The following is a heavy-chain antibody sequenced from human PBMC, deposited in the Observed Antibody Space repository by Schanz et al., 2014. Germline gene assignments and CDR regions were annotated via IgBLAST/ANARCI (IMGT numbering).Heavy chain of an antibody. D-gene: IGHD3-3*01. CDR1: GYTFTTYG. CDR3: ARESVSRTRLFDP. J-gene: IGHJ5*02. V-gene: IGHV1-18*01. CDR2: ISAYNGHT. Sequence: QVKLVQSGSEVKKPGASVKVSCKASGYTFTTYGISWVRQAPGQGLEWMGWISAYNGHTNYAQKFQGRVTMTTDTSTSTAYMELSTLTSDDTAVYYCARESVSRTRLFDPWGQGTLVTVSS.